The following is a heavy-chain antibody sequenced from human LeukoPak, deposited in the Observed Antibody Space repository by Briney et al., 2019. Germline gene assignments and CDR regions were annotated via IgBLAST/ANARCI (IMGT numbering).Heavy chain of an antibody. CDR1: GGSISSHY. CDR2: IHTSGIT. CDR3: GRDLGSNYVYFDY. Sequence: PSETLSLTCTVSGGSISSHYWSWIRQPAGKGLEYIGRIHTSGITNYNPSLKSRITMSGDTSKNQFSLKVSSVTAADTAVYYCGRDLGSNYVYFDYWGQGSLVTVSS. D-gene: IGHD1-26*01. J-gene: IGHJ4*02. V-gene: IGHV4-4*07.